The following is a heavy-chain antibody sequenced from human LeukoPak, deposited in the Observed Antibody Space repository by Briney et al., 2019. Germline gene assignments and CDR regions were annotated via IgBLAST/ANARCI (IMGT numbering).Heavy chain of an antibody. V-gene: IGHV1-69*13. CDR2: IIPIFGTA. D-gene: IGHD5-18*01. J-gene: IGHJ4*02. Sequence: GASVKVSCKASGGTFSSYAISWVRQAPGQGLEWMGGIIPIFGTANYAQKFQGRVTITADESTSTAYMELCSLRSEDTAVYYCARGKPDTAMAPIDYWGQGTLVTVSS. CDR3: ARGKPDTAMAPIDY. CDR1: GGTFSSYA.